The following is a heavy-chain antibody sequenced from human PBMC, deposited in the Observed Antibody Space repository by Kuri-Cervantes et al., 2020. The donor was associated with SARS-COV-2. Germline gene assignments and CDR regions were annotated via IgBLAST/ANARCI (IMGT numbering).Heavy chain of an antibody. D-gene: IGHD2-15*01. Sequence: SETLSLTCTVSGGSVSSGSYYWSWIRQPPGKGLEWIGYIYYSGSTNYNPSLKSRVTISVDTSKNQFSLKLRSVTAADTAVYYCARAKRGLRSHYFYGMDVWGQGTTVTVSS. V-gene: IGHV4-61*01. CDR1: GGSVSSGSYY. CDR2: IYYSGST. CDR3: ARAKRGLRSHYFYGMDV. J-gene: IGHJ6*02.